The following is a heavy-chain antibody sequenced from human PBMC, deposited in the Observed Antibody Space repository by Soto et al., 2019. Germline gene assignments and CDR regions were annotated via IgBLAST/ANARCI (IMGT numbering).Heavy chain of an antibody. J-gene: IGHJ4*02. D-gene: IGHD5-12*01. Sequence: QVQLQQWGAGLLKPSETLSLTCAVYGGSFSAYYWSWIRQPPGKGLEWIGEINHSGSTNYNPSLKSXVTXSXARSKNQFSLKLSSVTAADTAVYYCARGVGYAGVDYWGQGTLVTVSS. CDR1: GGSFSAYY. V-gene: IGHV4-34*01. CDR2: INHSGST. CDR3: ARGVGYAGVDY.